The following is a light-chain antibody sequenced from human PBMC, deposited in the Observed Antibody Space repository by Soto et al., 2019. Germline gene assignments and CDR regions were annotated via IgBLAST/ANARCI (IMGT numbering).Light chain of an antibody. CDR2: EVS. CDR1: SSDIGGYNS. V-gene: IGLV2-14*01. J-gene: IGLJ2*01. CDR3: SSYTSSNTFVV. Sequence: QSALTQPASVSGSPGQSITISCTGTSSDIGGYNSVSWYQQHPGKAPKLMIYEVSNRPSGVSNRFSVSKSGNTASLTISGLQAEDEADYYFSSYTSSNTFVVFGGGTKLTVL.